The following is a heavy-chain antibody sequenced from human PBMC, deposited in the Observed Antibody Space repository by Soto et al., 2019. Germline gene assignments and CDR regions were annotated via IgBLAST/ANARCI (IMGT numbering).Heavy chain of an antibody. CDR1: GGTFSNYA. CDR3: ARDTPFCSGGRCYPYNWCGP. V-gene: IGHV1-69*13. CDR2: IIPIFGTT. Sequence: ASVKVSCKASGGTFSNYAINWVRQAPGQGLEWMGGIIPIFGTTNYAQNFQGRVTITADESTSTAYMELSSLGSNDTAVYYCARDTPFCSGGRCYPYNWCGPWGQGTLVTVSS. D-gene: IGHD2-15*01. J-gene: IGHJ5*02.